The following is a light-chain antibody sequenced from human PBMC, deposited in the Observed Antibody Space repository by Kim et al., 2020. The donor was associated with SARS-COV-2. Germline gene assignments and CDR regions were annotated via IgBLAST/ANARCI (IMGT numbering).Light chain of an antibody. J-gene: IGKJ1*01. CDR2: GAS. V-gene: IGKV3-15*01. CDR3: QHYHNWPPWT. Sequence: SPGERATLSCRASQSISNKVAWYQQKPGQAPRLLIYGASTRATGVPARFSGSGSGTEFTLTISSLQSEDSAVYYCQHYHNWPPWTFGQGTKVDIK. CDR1: QSISNK.